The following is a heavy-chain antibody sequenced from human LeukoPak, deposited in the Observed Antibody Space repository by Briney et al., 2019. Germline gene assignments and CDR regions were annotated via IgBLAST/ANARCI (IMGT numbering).Heavy chain of an antibody. CDR2: ICHSGST. CDR1: GYSISSGYY. D-gene: IGHD3-9*01. CDR3: ASDGTPRNDILTGYYGY. J-gene: IGHJ4*02. V-gene: IGHV4-38-2*01. Sequence: PSETLSLTCAVSGYSISSGYYWGWIRQPPGKGLEWIGSICHSGSTYYNPSLKSRVTISVDTSKNQFSLKLSSVTAADTAVYYCASDGTPRNDILTGYYGYWGQGTLVTVSS.